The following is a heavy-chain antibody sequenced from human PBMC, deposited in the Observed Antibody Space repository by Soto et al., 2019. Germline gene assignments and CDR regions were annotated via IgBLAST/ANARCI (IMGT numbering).Heavy chain of an antibody. J-gene: IGHJ4*02. CDR1: GGSISSSNW. CDR2: IYHSGST. Sequence: PSETLSLTCAVSGGSISSSNWWSWVRQPPGKGLEWIGEIYHSGSTNYNPSLKSRVTMSVDTSKNQFSLKLTSVTAVDTAVYYCARREIQGPIDYCGQGTLVTVSS. V-gene: IGHV4-4*02. D-gene: IGHD1-26*01. CDR3: ARREIQGPIDY.